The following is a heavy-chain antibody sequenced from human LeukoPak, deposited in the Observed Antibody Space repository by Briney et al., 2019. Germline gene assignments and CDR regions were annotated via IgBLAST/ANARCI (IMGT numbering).Heavy chain of an antibody. CDR3: AKGTLGGGFSY. CDR2: INGGGGST. Sequence: GGSLRLSCVASGFAFRNYWMYWVRQGPGKGLEWVSAINGGGGSTYYADSVKGRFTISRDNSKNTLYLQKNSLRAEDTAVYYCAKGTLGGGFSYWGQGTLVTVSS. D-gene: IGHD6-25*01. V-gene: IGHV3-23*01. CDR1: GFAFRNYW. J-gene: IGHJ4*02.